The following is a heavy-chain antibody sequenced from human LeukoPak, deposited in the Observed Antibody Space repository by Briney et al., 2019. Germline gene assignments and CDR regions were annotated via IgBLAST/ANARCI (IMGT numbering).Heavy chain of an antibody. CDR1: GGSISSYY. CDR3: ARTAGRITIFGVLDGYYFDY. D-gene: IGHD3-3*01. CDR2: IYHSGST. V-gene: IGHV4-38-2*02. Sequence: PSETLSLTCTVSGGSISSYYWGWIRQPPGKGLEWIGSIYHSGSTYYNPSLKSRVTISVDTSKNQFSLKLSSVTAADTAVYYCARTAGRITIFGVLDGYYFDYWGQGTLVTVSS. J-gene: IGHJ4*02.